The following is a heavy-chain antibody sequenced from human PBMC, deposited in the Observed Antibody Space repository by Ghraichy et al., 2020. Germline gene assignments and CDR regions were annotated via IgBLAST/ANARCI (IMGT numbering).Heavy chain of an antibody. Sequence: SQTLSLTCTVSGGSISSYYWSWIRQPPGKGLEWIGYIYYSGSTNYNPSLKSRVTISVDTSKNQFSLKLSSVTAADTAVYYCARHVEWELSHFDYWGQGTLVTVSS. V-gene: IGHV4-59*08. CDR3: ARHVEWELSHFDY. CDR1: GGSISSYY. J-gene: IGHJ4*02. CDR2: IYYSGST. D-gene: IGHD1-26*01.